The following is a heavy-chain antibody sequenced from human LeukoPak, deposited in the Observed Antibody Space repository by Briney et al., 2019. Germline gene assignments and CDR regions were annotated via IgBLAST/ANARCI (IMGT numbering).Heavy chain of an antibody. V-gene: IGHV4-34*01. CDR1: GGSFSGYY. Sequence: SETLSLTCAVYGGSFSGYYWSWIRQPPGKGLEWIGEINHSGSTNYNPSLKSRVTISVDTSKNQFSLKLSSVTAADTAVYYCARLNDSSYYFDYWGQGTLVTVSS. CDR3: ARLNDSSYYFDY. D-gene: IGHD3-22*01. CDR2: INHSGST. J-gene: IGHJ4*02.